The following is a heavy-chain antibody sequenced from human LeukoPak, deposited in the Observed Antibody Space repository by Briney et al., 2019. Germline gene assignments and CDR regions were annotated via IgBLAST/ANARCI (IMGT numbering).Heavy chain of an antibody. CDR2: IKRDGSEK. CDR3: ARRSHLSFDY. CDR1: GFGFSYYW. D-gene: IGHD2/OR15-2a*01. Sequence: PGGSLRLSCAPSGFGFSYYWMTWVRQAPGKGREWVAGIKRDGSEKYYVDSVKGRFTISRDNAKNSLSLQMNSLRAEDTAVYFCARRSHLSFDYTGQGTLVTVSS. J-gene: IGHJ4*02. V-gene: IGHV3-7*01.